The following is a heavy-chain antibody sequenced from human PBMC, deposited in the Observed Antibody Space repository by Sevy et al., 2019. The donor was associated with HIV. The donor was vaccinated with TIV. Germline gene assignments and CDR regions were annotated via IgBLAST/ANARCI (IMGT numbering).Heavy chain of an antibody. Sequence: GESLKISCAASGLTLTTTGMSWVRQAPGKGLEWVAGVTSDGTTYYADSVRDRFTVSRDNSKNTLYLQPNSLRADDTAVFYCAGGDTTMITDLDYWGQGTLVTVSS. CDR3: AGGDTTMITDLDY. D-gene: IGHD3-16*01. CDR2: VTSDGTT. J-gene: IGHJ4*02. V-gene: IGHV3-23*01. CDR1: GLTLTTTG.